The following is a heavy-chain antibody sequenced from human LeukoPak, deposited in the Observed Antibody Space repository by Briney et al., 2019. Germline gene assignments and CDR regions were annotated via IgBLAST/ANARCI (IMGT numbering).Heavy chain of an antibody. V-gene: IGHV4-59*01. CDR3: SRVTRSYDAFDI. CDR2: IYYRGST. D-gene: IGHD3-3*01. J-gene: IGHJ3*02. Sequence: SETLSLTCTVSGDSISSYYRSWIRQPPGKGLEWIGYIYYRGSTNYNPSLKSRVTISVDTSKNQFSLTLSSVTAADTAVYYCSRVTRSYDAFDIWGQGTMVTVSS. CDR1: GDSISSYY.